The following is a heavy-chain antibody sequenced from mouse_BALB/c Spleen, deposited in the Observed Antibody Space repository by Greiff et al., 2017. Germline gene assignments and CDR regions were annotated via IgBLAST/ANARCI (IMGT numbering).Heavy chain of an antibody. J-gene: IGHJ3*01. CDR1: GFNFNDYY. CDR3: ALYYGSFAY. Sequence: VQLKESGAELVRPGALVKLSCKASGFNFNDYYMHWVKQRPEQGLEWIGWIDPENGNTIYDPKFQGKASITADTSSNTAYLQLSSLTSEDTAVYYCALYYGSFAYWGQGTLVTVSA. V-gene: IGHV14-1*02. CDR2: IDPENGNT. D-gene: IGHD1-1*01.